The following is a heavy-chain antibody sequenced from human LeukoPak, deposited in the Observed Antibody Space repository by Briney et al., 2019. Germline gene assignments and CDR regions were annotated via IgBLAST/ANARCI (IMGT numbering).Heavy chain of an antibody. CDR3: ARDLKLGYCSGGSCYSGPFDY. V-gene: IGHV3-30*04. CDR1: GFTFSSYA. CDR2: ISYDGSNK. D-gene: IGHD2-15*01. Sequence: GGSLRLSRAASGFTFSSYAMHWVRQAPGKGLEWVAVISYDGSNKYYADSVKGRFTISRDNSKNTLYLQMNSLRAEDTAVYYCARDLKLGYCSGGSCYSGPFDYWGQGTLVTVSS. J-gene: IGHJ4*02.